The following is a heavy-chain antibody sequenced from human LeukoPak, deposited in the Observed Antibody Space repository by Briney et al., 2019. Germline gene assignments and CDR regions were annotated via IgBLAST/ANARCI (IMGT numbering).Heavy chain of an antibody. CDR3: AGAVNYDSSGYYRGYYMDV. Sequence: SETLSLTCAVYGGSFSGYYWSWIRQPPEKGLEWIGEINHSGSTNYNPSLKSRVTISVDTSKNQFSLKLSSVTAADTAVYYCAGAVNYDSSGYYRGYYMDVWGKGTTVTVSS. CDR1: GGSFSGYY. J-gene: IGHJ6*03. D-gene: IGHD3-22*01. CDR2: INHSGST. V-gene: IGHV4-34*01.